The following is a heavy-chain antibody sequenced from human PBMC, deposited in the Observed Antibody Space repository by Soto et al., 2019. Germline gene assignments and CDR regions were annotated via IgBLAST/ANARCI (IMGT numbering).Heavy chain of an antibody. Sequence: SETLSLTCTVSGGSISSYYWSWIRQPPGKGLEWIGYIYYSGSTNYNPSLKSRVTISVDTSKNQFSLKLSSVTAADTAVYYCESGTGTTFDAFDIWGQGTMVTVSS. D-gene: IGHD1-7*01. CDR2: IYYSGST. V-gene: IGHV4-59*01. J-gene: IGHJ3*02. CDR3: ESGTGTTFDAFDI. CDR1: GGSISSYY.